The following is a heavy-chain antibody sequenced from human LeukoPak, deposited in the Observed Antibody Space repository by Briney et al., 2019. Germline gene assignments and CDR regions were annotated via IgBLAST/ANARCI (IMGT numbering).Heavy chain of an antibody. CDR2: IYPGDSDT. CDR3: ARRLCSSTSCHDAFDI. V-gene: IGHV5-51*01. Sequence: GESLKISCKGSGYSFTSYWIGWVRQMPGKGLEWMGIIYPGDSDTGYSPSFQGQVTISADKSISTAYLQWSSLKASDTAMYYCARRLCSSTSCHDAFDIWGQGTMVTVSS. J-gene: IGHJ3*02. CDR1: GYSFTSYW. D-gene: IGHD2-2*01.